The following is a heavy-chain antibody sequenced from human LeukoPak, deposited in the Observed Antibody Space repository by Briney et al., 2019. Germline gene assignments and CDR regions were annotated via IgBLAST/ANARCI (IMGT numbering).Heavy chain of an antibody. J-gene: IGHJ6*03. CDR1: GYTFTSYG. CDR2: ISAYNGNT. D-gene: IGHD1-26*01. CDR3: ARVSLKATYEYYIDV. Sequence: GASLKLSCKASGYTFTSYGISWVRQAPGQGLEWMSWISAYNGNTNYAQKLQGRVTITTDTATSTAYMEMSSLRADDTAVYYCARVSLKATYEYYIDVWGKGTTVTVSS. V-gene: IGHV1-18*01.